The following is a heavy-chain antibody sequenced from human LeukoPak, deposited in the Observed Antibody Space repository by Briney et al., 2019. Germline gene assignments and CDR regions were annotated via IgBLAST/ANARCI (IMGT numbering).Heavy chain of an antibody. V-gene: IGHV4-59*12. D-gene: IGHD3-10*01. CDR1: GGSISSYY. J-gene: IGHJ5*02. Sequence: PSETLSLTCTVSGGSISSYYWSWIRQPPGKGLEWIGYIYYSGSTNYNPSLKSRVTISVDTSKNQFSLKLSSVTAADTAVYYCAREETYYYGSGSYWFDPWGQGTLVTVSS. CDR2: IYYSGST. CDR3: AREETYYYGSGSYWFDP.